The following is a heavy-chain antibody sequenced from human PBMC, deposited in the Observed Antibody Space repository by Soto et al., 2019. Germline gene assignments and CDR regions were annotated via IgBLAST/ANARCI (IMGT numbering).Heavy chain of an antibody. CDR2: IIPIFGTA. D-gene: IGHD2-2*01. J-gene: IGHJ6*02. CDR1: GGTFSSYA. CDR3: ASHLVPAATSYYYYGMDV. Sequence: QVQLVQSGAEVKKPGSSVKVSCKASGGTFSSYAISWVRQAPGQGLEWMGGIIPIFGTANYAQKFQGRVTITADESTSTAYMELSSLRSEDTAVNYCASHLVPAATSYYYYGMDVWGQRATVTVSS. V-gene: IGHV1-69*12.